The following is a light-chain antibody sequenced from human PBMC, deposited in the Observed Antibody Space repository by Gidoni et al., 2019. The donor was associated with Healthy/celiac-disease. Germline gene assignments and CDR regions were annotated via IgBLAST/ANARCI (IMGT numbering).Light chain of an antibody. CDR2: EVS. CDR1: SSDVGGYNY. Sequence: QSALTQSASASRSPGQATTITCTGTSSDVGGYNYVDWYQQHPGKAPKVMIYEVSNRPSGVSNRFSGSKSGNTASLTISGLQAEDEADYYCSSYTSSSTWVFGGGTKLTVL. CDR3: SSYTSSSTWV. J-gene: IGLJ3*02. V-gene: IGLV2-14*01.